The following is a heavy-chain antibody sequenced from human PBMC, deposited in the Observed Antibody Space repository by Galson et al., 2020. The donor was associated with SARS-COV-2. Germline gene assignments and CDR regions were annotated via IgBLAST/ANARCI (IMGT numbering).Heavy chain of an antibody. CDR3: ARMADGYGGYDYGSSPFDY. V-gene: IGHV2-70*01. J-gene: IGHJ4*02. CDR1: GFSLHTSGMG. CDR2: IDWDDDK. D-gene: IGHD5-12*01. Sequence: SGPTLVKPTQTLTLTCTFSGFSLHTSGMGVTWIRQPPGKALEWLALIDWDDDKYYSTSLRTRLTISRDTSKNQVFLTMTNMDPVDTATYYCARMADGYGGYDYGSSPFDYWGQGTLVTVSS.